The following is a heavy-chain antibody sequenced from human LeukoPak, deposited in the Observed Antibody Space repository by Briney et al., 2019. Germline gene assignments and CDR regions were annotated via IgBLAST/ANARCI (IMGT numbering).Heavy chain of an antibody. D-gene: IGHD6-13*01. CDR3: ASTGYSSSWDLRWFDY. CDR2: IYPGDSDT. V-gene: IGHV5-51*01. J-gene: IGHJ4*02. Sequence: GESLKISCKGSGYSFTSYWIGWVRQMPGKGLEWMGIIYPGDSDTRYSPSFQGQVTISADKSISTAYLQWSSLKASDTAMYHCASTGYSSSWDLRWFDYWGQGTLVTVSS. CDR1: GYSFTSYW.